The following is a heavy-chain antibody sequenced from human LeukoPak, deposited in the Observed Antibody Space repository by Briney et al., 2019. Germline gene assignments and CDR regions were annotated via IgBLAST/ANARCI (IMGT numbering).Heavy chain of an antibody. CDR2: IYYSGST. J-gene: IGHJ5*02. D-gene: IGHD3-22*01. CDR1: GGPISSYY. V-gene: IGHV4-59*01. Sequence: SETLSLTCTVSGGPISSYYWSWIRQPPGKGLEWIGYIYYSGSTNYNPSLKSRVTISVDTSKNQFSLKLSSVTAADTAVYYCAREYYYDSSGFDPWGQGTLVTVSS. CDR3: AREYYYDSSGFDP.